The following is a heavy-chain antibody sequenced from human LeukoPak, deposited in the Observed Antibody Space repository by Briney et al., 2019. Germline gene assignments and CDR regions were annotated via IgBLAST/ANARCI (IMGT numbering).Heavy chain of an antibody. CDR3: AAGSRPYYFYYMAV. J-gene: IGHJ6*03. Sequence: PSETLSLTCTVSGGSIKTSYWSWSRQSPGKGLEWIGSMSYSGTSNYIPSLKSRVSMTIDISKNQFSLKLTSVTAADTALYFCAAGSRPYYFYYMAVWGTGTTVTVSS. V-gene: IGHV4-59*08. CDR1: GGSIKTSY. CDR2: MSYSGTS.